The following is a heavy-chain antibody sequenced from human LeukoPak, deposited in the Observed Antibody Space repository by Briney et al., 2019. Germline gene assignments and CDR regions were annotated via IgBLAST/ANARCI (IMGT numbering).Heavy chain of an antibody. Sequence: PGRSLRLSCAASGFTFSSYAMHWVRQAPGKGLEWVALISYHGDITYYADSVKGRFTLSRDNSKTTLFLQLNSLRAEDTAVYSCARDSTYYYDSGSSGPHYFDFWGQGTLVTVSS. J-gene: IGHJ4*02. V-gene: IGHV3-30*01. CDR2: ISYHGDIT. CDR1: GFTFSSYA. D-gene: IGHD3-10*01. CDR3: ARDSTYYYDSGSSGPHYFDF.